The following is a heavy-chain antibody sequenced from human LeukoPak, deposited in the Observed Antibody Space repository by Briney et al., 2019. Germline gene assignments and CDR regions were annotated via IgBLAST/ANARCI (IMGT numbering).Heavy chain of an antibody. CDR1: GFSFSTFV. J-gene: IGHJ6*02. CDR3: ARALLSGSYYYGMDV. CDR2: IRPDGSHI. V-gene: IGHV3-33*01. D-gene: IGHD1-26*01. Sequence: PGGSLRLSCAASGFSFSTFVMHWVRQAPGKGLEWVAVIRPDGSHISYVDPVKGRFTISRDNSKNTLYLQMNSLRAEDTAVYYCARALLSGSYYYGMDVWGQGTTVTVSS.